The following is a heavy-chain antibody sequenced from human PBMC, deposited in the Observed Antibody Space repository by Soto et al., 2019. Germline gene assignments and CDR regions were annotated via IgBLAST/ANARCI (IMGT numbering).Heavy chain of an antibody. CDR2: IAYDGGNK. V-gene: IGHV3-30-3*01. J-gene: IGHJ6*02. CDR3: ARDSSIIRRGASGMDV. Sequence: GGSLRLSCAASGITFSNNAMHWVRQAPGKGLEWVAIIAYDGGNKHYADSVRGRFTISRDNSKSKLYLQMNSLRVEDTAVYYRARDSSIIRRGASGMDVWGQGTTVTVYS. D-gene: IGHD6-13*01. CDR1: GITFSNNA.